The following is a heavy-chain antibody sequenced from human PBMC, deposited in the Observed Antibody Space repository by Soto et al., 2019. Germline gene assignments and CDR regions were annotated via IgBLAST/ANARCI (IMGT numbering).Heavy chain of an antibody. V-gene: IGHV3-21*01. D-gene: IGHD1-7*01. CDR2: ISSSGSFM. J-gene: IGHJ5*01. CDR3: ARDPPTGNTLDWFDS. Sequence: PWGSLLLSCASCVFSFSIESMGWVRQTPGKGLEWVSSISSSGSFMNYADSVKGRFTISIDNAKNSLYLQMSSLKDEDTAVYYCARDPPTGNTLDWFDSWGQGTLVTVSS. CDR1: VFSFSIES.